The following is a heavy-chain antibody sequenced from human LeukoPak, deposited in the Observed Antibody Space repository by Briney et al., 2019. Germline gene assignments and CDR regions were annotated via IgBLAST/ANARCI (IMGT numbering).Heavy chain of an antibody. CDR2: ISSSSSNI. V-gene: IGHV3-21*01. CDR3: ARGGLDYDSSGYYYARSPFDY. CDR1: GFSFSTYD. Sequence: GGSLRLSCAASGFSFSTYDMSWVSQAPGKGLEWVSSISSSSSNIYYADSVKGRFTISRDNAKNSLYLQMNSLRAEDTAVYYCARGGLDYDSSGYYYARSPFDYWGQGTLVTVSS. D-gene: IGHD3-22*01. J-gene: IGHJ4*02.